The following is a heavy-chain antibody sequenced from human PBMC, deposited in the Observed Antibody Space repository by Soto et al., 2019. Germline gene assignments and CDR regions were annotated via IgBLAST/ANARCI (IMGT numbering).Heavy chain of an antibody. CDR2: IYYSGST. Sequence: SETLSLTCTVSGGSISSSSYYWGWIRQPPGKGLEWIGSIYYSGSTYYNPSLKSRVTIPVDTSKNQFSLKLSSVTAADTAVYYCARQGYYDFWSGVSYYYYYMDVWGKGTTVTVSS. CDR3: ARQGYYDFWSGVSYYYYYMDV. CDR1: GGSISSSSYY. J-gene: IGHJ6*03. V-gene: IGHV4-39*01. D-gene: IGHD3-3*01.